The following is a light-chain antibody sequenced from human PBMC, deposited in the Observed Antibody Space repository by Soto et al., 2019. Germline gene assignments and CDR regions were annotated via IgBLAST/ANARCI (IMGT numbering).Light chain of an antibody. V-gene: IGKV3-11*01. CDR2: DAS. CDR1: QSVSSY. J-gene: IGKJ5*01. CDR3: QQRSNWPPSIT. Sequence: EIVCARCPGALSLSRGGGGGVSFGASQSVSSYLAWYQQKPGQAPRLLIYDASNRATGIPARFSGSGSGTDFTLTISSLEPEDFAVYYCQQRSNWPPSITFGQGTRLEIK.